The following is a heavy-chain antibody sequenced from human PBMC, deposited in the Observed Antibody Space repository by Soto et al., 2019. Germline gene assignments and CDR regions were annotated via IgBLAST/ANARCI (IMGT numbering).Heavy chain of an antibody. Sequence: QVQLQESGPGLVKPSQTLSLTCTVSGGSISSGGYYWSWIRQYPGKGLEWIGYISYRGSTYYNPSLKSRITISVNTSKNQFSLKLRSVTAADTAVYYCARDLFHDLWTGFDPWGQGTLVTVSS. D-gene: IGHD3-3*01. J-gene: IGHJ5*02. V-gene: IGHV4-31*03. CDR2: ISYRGST. CDR3: ARDLFHDLWTGFDP. CDR1: GGSISSGGYY.